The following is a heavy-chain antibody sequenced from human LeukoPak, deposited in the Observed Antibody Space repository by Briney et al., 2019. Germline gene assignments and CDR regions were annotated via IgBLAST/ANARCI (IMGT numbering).Heavy chain of an antibody. CDR2: ISYDGSNK. V-gene: IGHV3-30*18. CDR1: GFTFSSYG. J-gene: IGHJ6*02. CDR3: AKERDYYYYGMDV. Sequence: SGGSLRLSCAASGFTFSSYGMHWVRQAPGKGLEWVAVISYDGSNKYYADSVKGRFTISRDNSKDTLYLQMNSLRAEDTAVYYCAKERDYYYYGMDVWGQGTTVTVSS.